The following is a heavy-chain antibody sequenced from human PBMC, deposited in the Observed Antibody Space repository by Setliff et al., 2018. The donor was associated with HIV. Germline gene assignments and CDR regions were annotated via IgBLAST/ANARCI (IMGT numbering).Heavy chain of an antibody. V-gene: IGHV4-39*01. CDR3: ARPHSGRGGGAWFDP. D-gene: IGHD6-19*01. CDR2: ILSGRDT. J-gene: IGHJ5*02. Sequence: SETLSLTCTVSGGSISGGGYYWGWIRQPPGKGLEWIGNILSGRDTYYNPSLKSRVSMSVDTSKNQFSLRLTSVTAADTAVYFCARPHSGRGGGAWFDPWGQGTLVTVSS. CDR1: GGSISGGGYY.